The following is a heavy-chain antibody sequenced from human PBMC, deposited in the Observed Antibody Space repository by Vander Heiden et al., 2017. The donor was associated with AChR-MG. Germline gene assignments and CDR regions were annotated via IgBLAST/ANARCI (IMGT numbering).Heavy chain of an antibody. CDR2: INHSGST. V-gene: IGHV4-34*01. J-gene: IGHJ6*02. CDR3: ARVAAQYYYYYGMDV. CDR1: GGSFSGYY. Sequence: QVQLQQWGAGLLQPSETLSLTCAVYGGSFSGYYWSWIRQPPGKGLEWIGEINHSGSTNYNPSLKSRVTISVDTSKNQFSLKLSSVTAADTAVYYCARVAAQYYYYYGMDVWGQGTTVTVSS. D-gene: IGHD6-6*01.